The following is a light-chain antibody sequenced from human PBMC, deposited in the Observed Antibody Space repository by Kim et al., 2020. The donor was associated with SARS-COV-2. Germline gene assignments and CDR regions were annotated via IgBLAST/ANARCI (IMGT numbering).Light chain of an antibody. CDR1: QDINRF. V-gene: IGKV1-33*01. J-gene: IGKJ3*01. CDR2: DAS. CDR3: QQYDNPPLFT. Sequence: DIQMTQSPSSLSASVGDRVTITCQASQDINRFLHWYQQKPGKAPKLLIYDASILETGVRSRFSGSGSGTHFTLTISSLQPEDIATYYCQQYDNPPLFTFGPGTKVDIK.